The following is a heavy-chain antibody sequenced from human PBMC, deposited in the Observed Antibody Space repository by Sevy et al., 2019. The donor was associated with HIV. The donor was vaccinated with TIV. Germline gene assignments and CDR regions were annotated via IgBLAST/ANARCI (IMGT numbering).Heavy chain of an antibody. Sequence: GGSLRLSCAASGFTFSSYGMNWVRQAPGKGLEWVSSISSSSSYIYYADSVKGRFTISRDNAKNSLYLQMNSLRAEDTAVYYCARDRPTTLFDYWGQGTLVTVSS. D-gene: IGHD1-26*01. J-gene: IGHJ4*02. V-gene: IGHV3-21*01. CDR2: ISSSSSYI. CDR1: GFTFSSYG. CDR3: ARDRPTTLFDY.